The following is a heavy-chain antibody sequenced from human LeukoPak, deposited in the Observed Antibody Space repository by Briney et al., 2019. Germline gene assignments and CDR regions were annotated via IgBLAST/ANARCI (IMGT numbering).Heavy chain of an antibody. D-gene: IGHD4-23*01. CDR3: AKDLVSGRNPVLRNWYYGMDV. V-gene: IGHV3-30*18. Sequence: GGSLRLSCAASGFTFSSYAMSWVRQAPGKGLEWGAVISYDGSNKYYADSVKGRFTISRDNSKNTLYLQMNSLRAEDTAVYYCAKDLVSGRNPVLRNWYYGMDVWGQGTTVTVSS. CDR1: GFTFSSYA. CDR2: ISYDGSNK. J-gene: IGHJ6*02.